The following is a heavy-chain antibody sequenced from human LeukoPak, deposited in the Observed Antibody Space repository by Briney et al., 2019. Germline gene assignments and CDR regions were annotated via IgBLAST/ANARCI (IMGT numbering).Heavy chain of an antibody. CDR1: GFTFSSSA. CDR3: AKQLGYCCDGSCYFPY. J-gene: IGHJ4*02. Sequence: GGSLRLSCAASGFTFSSSAMSWVRQAPGKGLEWVSAISNNGGYTYYADSVQGRFTISRDNSKSTLCLQMNSLRAEDTAVYYCAKQLGYCCDGSCYFPYWGQGTLVTVSS. CDR2: ISNNGGYT. D-gene: IGHD2-15*01. V-gene: IGHV3-23*01.